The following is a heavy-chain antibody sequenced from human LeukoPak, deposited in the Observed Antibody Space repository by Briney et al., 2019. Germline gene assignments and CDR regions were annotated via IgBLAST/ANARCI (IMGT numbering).Heavy chain of an antibody. Sequence: PSETLSLTCSVSGDSFSRSNYYGGWIRQSPGKGQEWIGSMYFTGSTFYTPSLESRVTISGDTSKNQFSLKLSSVSAADTAVYYCVRLFCATSACPRGYVHHWGQGTRVIVSS. CDR3: VRLFCATSACPRGYVHH. CDR1: GDSFSRSNYY. J-gene: IGHJ1*01. D-gene: IGHD1-26*01. CDR2: MYFTGST. V-gene: IGHV4-39*01.